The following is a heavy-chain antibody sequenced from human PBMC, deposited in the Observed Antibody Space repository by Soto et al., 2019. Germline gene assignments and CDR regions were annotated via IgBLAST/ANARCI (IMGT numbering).Heavy chain of an antibody. V-gene: IGHV1-69*02. CDR1: GGTFRTYA. CDR3: ATIPPKYCSSTTCWGYYDC. CDR2: IIPTVDIA. D-gene: IGHD2-2*01. Sequence: QVQLVQSGAEVKKPGSSVKVSCKASGGTFRTYAISWVRQVPGQGPEWMGRIIPTVDIANYAQKFLGRLTITADMSTGTAYMELTSLRFEDTAVYYCATIPPKYCSSTTCWGYYDCGCQGNLVAVSS. J-gene: IGHJ4*02.